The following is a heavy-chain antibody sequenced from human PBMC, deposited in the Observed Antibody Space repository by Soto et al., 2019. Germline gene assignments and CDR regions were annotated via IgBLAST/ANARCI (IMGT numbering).Heavy chain of an antibody. CDR3: AGDKADDHTGYYRLDF. CDR1: GFTFSSYS. Sequence: EVQLVESGGGVVQPGGSLRLSCAASGFTFSSYSMSWVRQAPGKGLEWVSYISSSSSTIYYADSVKGRFTISRDNAENSLYLPMNNLKDEDTAVYDFAGDKADDHTGYYRLDFWGQGTLVTVSS. CDR2: ISSSSSTI. J-gene: IGHJ4*02. V-gene: IGHV3-48*02. D-gene: IGHD3-22*01.